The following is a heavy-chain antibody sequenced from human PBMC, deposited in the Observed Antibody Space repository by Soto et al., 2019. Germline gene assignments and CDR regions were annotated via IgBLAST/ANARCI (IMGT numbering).Heavy chain of an antibody. CDR2: IYYSGST. V-gene: IGHV4-31*03. J-gene: IGHJ4*02. Sequence: SETLSLTCTVSGGSISSGGYYWSWIRQHPGKGLEWIGYIYYSGSTYYNPSLKSRVTISVDTSKNQFSLKLSSVTAADTAVYYCARVWGGLDEYYFDYWGQGTLVTVSS. CDR1: GGSISSGGYY. CDR3: ARVWGGLDEYYFDY. D-gene: IGHD3-16*01.